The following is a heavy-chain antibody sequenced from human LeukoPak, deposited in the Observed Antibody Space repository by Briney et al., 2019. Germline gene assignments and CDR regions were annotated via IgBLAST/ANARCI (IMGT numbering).Heavy chain of an antibody. V-gene: IGHV1-69*05. CDR2: IIPIFGTA. Sequence: ASVEVSCKASGGTFSSYAISWVRQAPGQGLEWMGGIIPIFGTANYAQKFQGRVTITTDESTSTAYMELSSLRSEDTAVYYCASTYYYDSSGYYYFDAFDIWGQGTMVTVSS. CDR3: ASTYYYDSSGYYYFDAFDI. D-gene: IGHD3-22*01. J-gene: IGHJ3*02. CDR1: GGTFSSYA.